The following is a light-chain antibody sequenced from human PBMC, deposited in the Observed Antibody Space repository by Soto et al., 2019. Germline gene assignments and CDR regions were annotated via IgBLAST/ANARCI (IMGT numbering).Light chain of an antibody. V-gene: IGLV1-44*01. CDR3: AAWDDSLNGVV. CDR2: SNN. J-gene: IGLJ2*01. CDR1: SSNIGSNT. Sequence: QIVLTQPPSASATPGQRVTISCSGGSSNIGSNTVNWYQQLPGTAPKLLIHSNNQRPSGVPDRFSGSKSGTSASLAISGLQSDDEADYYCAAWDDSLNGVVFGGGTKLTVL.